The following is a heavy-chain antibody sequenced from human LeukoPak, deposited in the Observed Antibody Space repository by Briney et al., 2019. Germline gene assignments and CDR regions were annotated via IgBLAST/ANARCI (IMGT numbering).Heavy chain of an antibody. V-gene: IGHV4-59*01. CDR1: GDSISIYY. CDR2: IDHTGST. CDR3: ARELWFGELFNYYYYYYMDV. Sequence: SETLSLTCTVSGDSISIYYWSWIRQPPGKGLEWIGYIDHTGSTNYNPSLNSRVTISRDTAKNHFSLRLSTVTAADTAVYYCARELWFGELFNYYYYYYMDVWGKGTTVTISS. J-gene: IGHJ6*03. D-gene: IGHD3-10*01.